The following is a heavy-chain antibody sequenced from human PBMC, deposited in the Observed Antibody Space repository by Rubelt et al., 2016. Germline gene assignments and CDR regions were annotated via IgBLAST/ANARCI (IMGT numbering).Heavy chain of an antibody. Sequence: QLQLQESGPGLLKPSETLSPTCTVFCGLFSRLPFYWGRLRQPPGQGLEWIGSVYSSGSPSYNPSLQSPVTLSLYNSQNPLSLKLTPVTAAATAVYYCAREIPLDSSGPLGDYWGQGTLVTVSS. J-gene: IGHJ4*02. V-gene: IGHV4-39*07. CDR2: VYSSGSP. CDR1: CGLFSRLPFY. D-gene: IGHD3-22*01. CDR3: AREIPLDSSGPLGDY.